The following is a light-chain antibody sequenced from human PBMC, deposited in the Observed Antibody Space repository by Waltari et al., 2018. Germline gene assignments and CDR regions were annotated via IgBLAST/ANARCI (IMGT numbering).Light chain of an antibody. CDR1: TGAVTTSHY. Sequence: QAVVTQEPSLTVSPGGTVTLTCGSSTGAVTTSHYSYWFQQKPGQAPRKLIYETTKTHSWTPARFSGSLLGGKAALTLSGALPEDEADYYCFLYYSGVVVFGGGTKLTVL. V-gene: IGLV7-46*01. CDR2: ETT. J-gene: IGLJ2*01. CDR3: FLYYSGVVV.